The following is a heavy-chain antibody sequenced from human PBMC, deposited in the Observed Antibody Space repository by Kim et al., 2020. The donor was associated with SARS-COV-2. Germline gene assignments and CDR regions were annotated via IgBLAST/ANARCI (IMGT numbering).Heavy chain of an antibody. J-gene: IGHJ6*02. CDR3: AREPLLLWFGELIYGMDV. V-gene: IGHV3-48*02. Sequence: GGSLRLSCAASGFTFSSYSMNWVRQAPGKGLEWVSYISSSSSTIYYADSVKGRFTISRDNAKNSLYLQMNSLRDEDTAVYYCAREPLLLWFGELIYGMDVWGQGTTVTVSS. D-gene: IGHD3-10*01. CDR1: GFTFSSYS. CDR2: ISSSSSTI.